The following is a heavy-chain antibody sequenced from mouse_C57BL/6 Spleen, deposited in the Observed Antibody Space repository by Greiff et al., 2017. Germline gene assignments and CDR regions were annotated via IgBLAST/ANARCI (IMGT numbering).Heavy chain of an antibody. Sequence: VQLQQSGAELVRPGASVKLSCTASGFNIKDDYMHWVKPRPEQGLEWIGWIDPENGDTEYDSKFQGKATITADTSSNTAYLQLSSLTSEDTAVYYCTYIYNGSSYDYAMDYWGQGTSVTVCS. J-gene: IGHJ4*01. CDR1: GFNIKDDY. V-gene: IGHV14-4*01. CDR3: TYIYNGSSYDYAMDY. CDR2: IDPENGDT. D-gene: IGHD1-1*01.